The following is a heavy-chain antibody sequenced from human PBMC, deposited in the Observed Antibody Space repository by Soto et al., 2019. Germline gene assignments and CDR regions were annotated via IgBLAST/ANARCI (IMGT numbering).Heavy chain of an antibody. D-gene: IGHD2-8*02. J-gene: IGHJ4*02. CDR1: GGYFSGYD. CDR2: INHSGST. Sequence: SETQCVSCAVYGGYFSGYDCTCIRQPPGTGLEWIGEINHSGSTNYNPSLKSRVTISVDTSKNQFSLKLTSVTAADTAVYYCARDKITGLFDYWGQGTLVTVSS. V-gene: IGHV4-34*01. CDR3: ARDKITGLFDY.